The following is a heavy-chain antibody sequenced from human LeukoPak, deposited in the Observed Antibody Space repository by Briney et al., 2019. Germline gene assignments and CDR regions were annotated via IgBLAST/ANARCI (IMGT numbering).Heavy chain of an antibody. J-gene: IGHJ3*02. CDR2: INHSGST. CDR3: ARRRGVVIPLRAFDI. CDR1: GESFSGYY. D-gene: IGHD3-3*01. V-gene: IGHV4-34*01. Sequence: SETLSLTCAVYGESFSGYYWSWIRQPPGKGLEWIGEINHSGSTNYNPSLKSRVTISVDTSKNQFSLKLSSVTAADTAVYYCARRRGVVIPLRAFDIWGQGTMVTVSS.